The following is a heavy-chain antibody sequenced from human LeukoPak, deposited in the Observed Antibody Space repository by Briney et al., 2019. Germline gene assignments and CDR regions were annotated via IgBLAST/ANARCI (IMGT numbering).Heavy chain of an antibody. Sequence: GGALRLSCAASGFTFTNYWMSWVRQAPGTGLEWVANIKQDGNEKYYVDSVRGRFTITRDNAKNSLYLQMSSLRAEDTAVYYCARGGTSGYSSSLHFWGGNYYFDYWGQGTLVTVSS. CDR2: IKQDGNEK. CDR3: ARGGTSGYSSSLHFWGGNYYFDY. CDR1: GFTFTNYW. V-gene: IGHV3-7*01. J-gene: IGHJ4*02. D-gene: IGHD6-13*01.